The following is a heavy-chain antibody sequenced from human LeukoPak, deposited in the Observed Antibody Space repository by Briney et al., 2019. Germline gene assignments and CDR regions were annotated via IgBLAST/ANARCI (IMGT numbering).Heavy chain of an antibody. D-gene: IGHD3-22*01. V-gene: IGHV1-18*01. Sequence: ASVKVSCKASGYTFNSYGISWVRQAPGQGLEWMGWISAYNGYTNYAQKLQGRVTMTTDTSTSTAYMELRSLRSDDTAVYYCARAPTYYYDSSGYYPLDYWGQGALVTVSS. J-gene: IGHJ4*02. CDR2: ISAYNGYT. CDR1: GYTFNSYG. CDR3: ARAPTYYYDSSGYYPLDY.